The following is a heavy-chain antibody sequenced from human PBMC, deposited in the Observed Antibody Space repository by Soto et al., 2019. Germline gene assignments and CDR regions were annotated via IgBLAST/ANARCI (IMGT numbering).Heavy chain of an antibody. CDR3: ARTVTLLDPFDH. CDR1: GYTFSSFY. Sequence: GASVKVSCKTSGYTFSSFYIHWVRQAPGQGLEWMGIINPSGGNTHSAQKFRGRVSMTSDTSTSTVYMELSTPKSDDTAVYYCARTVTLLDPFDHWGQGVLVTVSS. CDR2: INPSGGNT. J-gene: IGHJ4*02. D-gene: IGHD4-4*01. V-gene: IGHV1-46*03.